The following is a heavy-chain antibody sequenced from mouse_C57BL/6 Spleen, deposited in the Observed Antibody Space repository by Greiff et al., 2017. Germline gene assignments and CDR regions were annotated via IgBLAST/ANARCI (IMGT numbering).Heavy chain of an antibody. V-gene: IGHV1-82*01. CDR3: ATYYGSSAGFAY. Sequence: QVQLQQSGPALVKPGAPVKISCKASGYAFSRSWLNWVKQRPGKGLEWIGRIYPGDGDTSYNGKFKGKATLTADKSSSTAYMQLSSLTSEDSAVYFCATYYGSSAGFAYWGQGTLVTVSA. J-gene: IGHJ3*01. CDR1: GYAFSRSW. CDR2: IYPGDGDT. D-gene: IGHD1-1*01.